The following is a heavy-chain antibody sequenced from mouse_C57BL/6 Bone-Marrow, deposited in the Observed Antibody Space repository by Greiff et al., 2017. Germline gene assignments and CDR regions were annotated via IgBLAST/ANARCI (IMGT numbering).Heavy chain of an antibody. CDR2: ISDGGSYT. J-gene: IGHJ4*01. Sequence: EVTLVESGGGLVKPGGSLKLSCAASGFTFSSYAMSWVRQTPEKRLEWVATISDGGSYTYYPDNVQGRFTISRDNAKNNLYLQMSHLKSEDTAMYYCASWLLGAMDYWGQGTSVTVSS. CDR1: GFTFSSYA. CDR3: ASWLLGAMDY. D-gene: IGHD2-3*01. V-gene: IGHV5-4*03.